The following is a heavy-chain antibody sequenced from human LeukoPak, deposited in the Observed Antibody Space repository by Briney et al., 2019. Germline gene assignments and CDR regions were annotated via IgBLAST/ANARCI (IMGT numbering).Heavy chain of an antibody. CDR3: ARQPTSHPFDL. V-gene: IGHV4-4*07. D-gene: IGHD2-2*01. J-gene: IGHJ4*02. CDR1: GGSITGYY. Sequence: SETLSLTYTVPGGSITGYYWSWLRQPAWKGLEWIGRMYSSGTTLYNPSLKSRLTMSVDTSKNQFSLQLTSVTAAASAVYYCARQPTSHPFDLWGQGTLVTVSS. CDR2: MYSSGTT.